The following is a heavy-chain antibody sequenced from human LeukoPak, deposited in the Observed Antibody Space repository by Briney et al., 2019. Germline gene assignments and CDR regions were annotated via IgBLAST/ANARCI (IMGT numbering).Heavy chain of an antibody. Sequence: PSETLSLTCSVSGDSISYFYWSWIRQAAGKGLEWIGRTSSSGNTDYNASLKSRVTMSVDTSKNQLSLKVISVTAADTAVYYCARGGWYYYGSGVHNWFDPWDQGTLVTVSS. J-gene: IGHJ5*02. CDR3: ARGGWYYYGSGVHNWFDP. V-gene: IGHV4-4*07. CDR2: TSSSGNT. CDR1: GDSISYFY. D-gene: IGHD3-10*01.